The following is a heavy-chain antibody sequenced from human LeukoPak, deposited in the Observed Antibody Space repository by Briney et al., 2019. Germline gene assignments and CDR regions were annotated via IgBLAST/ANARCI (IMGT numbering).Heavy chain of an antibody. V-gene: IGHV4-39*01. CDR1: GGSISSSSYY. Sequence: SETLSPTCTVSGGSISSSSYYWGWIRQPPGKGLEWIGSIYYSGSTYYNPSLKSRVTISVDTSKNQFSLKLSSVTAADTAVYYCARALPAFDIWGQGTMVTVSS. J-gene: IGHJ3*02. CDR3: ARALPAFDI. CDR2: IYYSGST.